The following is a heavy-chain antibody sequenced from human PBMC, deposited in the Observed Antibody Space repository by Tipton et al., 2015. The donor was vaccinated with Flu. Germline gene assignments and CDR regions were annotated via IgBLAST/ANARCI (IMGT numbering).Heavy chain of an antibody. D-gene: IGHD2-15*01. V-gene: IGHV3-23*01. Sequence: SLRLSCAASGFTFSSYSMIWARQAPGKGLEWVSSINGSGVITHYIDSVKGRFSISRDNSKNTLYLQMNSLRAEDTAIYFCAKCSQSCQHGALDIWGQGTMVTVSS. CDR2: INGSGVIT. CDR3: AKCSQSCQHGALDI. J-gene: IGHJ3*02. CDR1: GFTFSSYS.